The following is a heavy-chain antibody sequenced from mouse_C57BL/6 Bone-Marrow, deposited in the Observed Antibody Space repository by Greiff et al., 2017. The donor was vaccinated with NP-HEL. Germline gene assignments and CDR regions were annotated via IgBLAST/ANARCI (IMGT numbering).Heavy chain of an antibody. CDR1: GYSITSDY. Sequence: DVKLQESGPGLAKPSQTLSLTCSVTGYSITSDYWNWIRKFPGNKLEYMGYISYSGSTYYNPSLKSRISITRDTSKNQYYLQLNSVTTEDTATYYCARCGSYYGSSYVRYFDVWGTGTTVTVSS. CDR3: ARCGSYYGSSYVRYFDV. D-gene: IGHD1-1*01. J-gene: IGHJ1*03. V-gene: IGHV3-8*01. CDR2: ISYSGST.